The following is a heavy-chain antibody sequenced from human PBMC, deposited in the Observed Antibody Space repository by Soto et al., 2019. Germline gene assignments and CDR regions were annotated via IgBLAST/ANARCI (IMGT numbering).Heavy chain of an antibody. V-gene: IGHV1-69*02. CDR2: IIPILGIA. CDR1: GGTFSSYT. CDR3: ASGPYYDFWSGYPSDY. D-gene: IGHD3-3*01. J-gene: IGHJ4*02. Sequence: GASVKVSCKASGGTFSSYTISWVRQAPGQGLEWMGRIIPILGIANYAQKFQGRVTITADKSTSTAYMEPSSLRSEDTAVYYCASGPYYDFWSGYPSDYWGQGTLVTVSS.